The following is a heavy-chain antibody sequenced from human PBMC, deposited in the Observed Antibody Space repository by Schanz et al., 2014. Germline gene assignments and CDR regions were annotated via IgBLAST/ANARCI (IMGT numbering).Heavy chain of an antibody. D-gene: IGHD6-6*01. CDR2: ISSTSSYI. J-gene: IGHJ4*02. CDR3: VPMSIAAH. V-gene: IGHV3-21*01. Sequence: VQLVESGGGVVQPGGSLRLSCAASGFTVSNSYIHWVRQAPGKGLEWVSSISSTSSYIFYADSVKGRFTISRDNAKNSLYLQMNSLRAEDTAVYYCVPMSIAAHWGQGTLXTVSS. CDR1: GFTVSNSY.